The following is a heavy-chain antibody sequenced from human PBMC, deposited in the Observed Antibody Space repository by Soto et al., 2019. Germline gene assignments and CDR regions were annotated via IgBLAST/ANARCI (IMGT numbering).Heavy chain of an antibody. J-gene: IGHJ4*02. CDR1: GGTFSSYA. V-gene: IGHV1-69*01. CDR2: IIPIFGTA. D-gene: IGHD5-12*01. Sequence: QVQLVQSGAAVKKPGSSVKVSCKASGGTFSSYAISWVRQAPGQGLEWMGGIIPIFGTANYAQKFQGRATITADESTSTAYMELSSLRSEDTAVYYCARSLYSSYFVAKAYYFDYWGQGTLVTVSS. CDR3: ARSLYSSYFVAKAYYFDY.